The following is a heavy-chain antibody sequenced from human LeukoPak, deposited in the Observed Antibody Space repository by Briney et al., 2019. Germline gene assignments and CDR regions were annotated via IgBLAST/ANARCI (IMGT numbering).Heavy chain of an antibody. CDR1: GFTFSSYA. D-gene: IGHD3-3*01. Sequence: QPGGSLRLSCAASGFTFSSYAMSWVRQAPGKGLEWVSAISGSGGSTYYADSVKGRFTISRDNSKNTLYLQMNSLRAEDTAVYYCAKKVVGREFLYYTSPFDYWGQGTLVTVSS. V-gene: IGHV3-23*01. CDR2: ISGSGGST. CDR3: AKKVVGREFLYYTSPFDY. J-gene: IGHJ4*02.